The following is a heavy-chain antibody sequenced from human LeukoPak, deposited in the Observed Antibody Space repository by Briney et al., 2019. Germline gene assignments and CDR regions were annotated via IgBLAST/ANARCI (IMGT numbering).Heavy chain of an antibody. J-gene: IGHJ4*02. V-gene: IGHV5-51*01. Sequence: GESLKISCKGSGYSFTSYWIGWVRQMPRKGLEWMGIIYPGDSDTRYSPSFQGQVTISADKSISTAYLQWSSLKASDTAMYYCARAPLQYCSGGSCQSPPDYWGQGTLVTVSS. CDR2: IYPGDSDT. CDR3: ARAPLQYCSGGSCQSPPDY. D-gene: IGHD2-15*01. CDR1: GYSFTSYW.